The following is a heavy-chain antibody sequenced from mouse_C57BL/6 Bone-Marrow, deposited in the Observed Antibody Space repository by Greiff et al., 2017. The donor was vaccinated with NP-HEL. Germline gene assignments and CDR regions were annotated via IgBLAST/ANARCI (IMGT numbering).Heavy chain of an antibody. J-gene: IGHJ1*03. CDR3: ARDRYYYGSSYVCYWYFDV. Sequence: EVQVVESGGGLVKPGGSLKLSCAASGFTFSSYAMSWVRQTPEKRLEWVATISDGGSYTYYPDNVKGRFTISRDNAKNNLYLQMSHLKSEDTAMYYCARDRYYYGSSYVCYWYFDVWGTGTTVTVSS. CDR2: ISDGGSYT. V-gene: IGHV5-4*01. D-gene: IGHD1-1*01. CDR1: GFTFSSYA.